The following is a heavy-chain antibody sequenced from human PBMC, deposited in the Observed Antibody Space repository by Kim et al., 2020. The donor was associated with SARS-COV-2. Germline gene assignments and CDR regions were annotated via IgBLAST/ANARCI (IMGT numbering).Heavy chain of an antibody. Sequence: GGSLRLSCAASGFTFSSYSMNWVRQAPGKGLEWVSSISSSSYIYYADSVKGRFTISRDNAKNSLYLQMNSLRAEDTAVYYCARDPVAAVDYYYGMDVWGQGTTVTVSS. CDR1: GFTFSSYS. CDR2: ISSSSYI. J-gene: IGHJ6*02. V-gene: IGHV3-21*01. D-gene: IGHD6-13*01. CDR3: ARDPVAAVDYYYGMDV.